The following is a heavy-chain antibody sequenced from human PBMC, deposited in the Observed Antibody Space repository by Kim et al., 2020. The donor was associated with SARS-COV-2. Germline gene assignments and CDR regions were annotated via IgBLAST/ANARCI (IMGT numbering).Heavy chain of an antibody. CDR2: ISGSGGST. V-gene: IGHV3-23*01. CDR1: GFTFSSYA. Sequence: GGSLRLSCAASGFTFSSYAMSWVRQAPGKGLEWVSAISGSGGSTYYADSVKGRFTISRDNSKNTLYLQMNSLRAEDTAVYYCAKDPRYYYDSNSLRTYYFDYWGQGTLVTVSS. CDR3: AKDPRYYYDSNSLRTYYFDY. J-gene: IGHJ4*02. D-gene: IGHD3-22*01.